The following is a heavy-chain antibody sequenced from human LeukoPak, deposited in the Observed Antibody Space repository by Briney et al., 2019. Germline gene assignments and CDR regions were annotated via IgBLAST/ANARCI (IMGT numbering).Heavy chain of an antibody. CDR1: GGTFSSYA. J-gene: IGHJ5*02. V-gene: IGHV1-69*13. CDR2: IIPIFGTA. D-gene: IGHD2-2*01. CDR3: ASTHSPRYCSSTSCSGSWFDP. Sequence: SVKVSCKASGGTFSSYAISWVRQAPGQGLEWMGGIIPIFGTANYAQKFRGRVTITADESTSTAYMELSSLRSEDTAVYYCASTHSPRYCSSTSCSGSWFDPWGQGTLVTVSS.